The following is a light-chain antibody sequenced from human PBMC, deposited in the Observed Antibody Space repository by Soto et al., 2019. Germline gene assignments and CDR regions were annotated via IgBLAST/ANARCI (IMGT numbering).Light chain of an antibody. CDR3: QQYNSYPWT. V-gene: IGKV1-5*03. Sequence: DIQMTQSPSTLSASVGDRVTITCRASQSINSWLAWYQQKPGKPPKLLIYRSSALESGVPSRFSGSGSVTECTLTINSLQPDDFATYYCQQYNSYPWTFGQGTNVEI. CDR2: RSS. CDR1: QSINSW. J-gene: IGKJ1*01.